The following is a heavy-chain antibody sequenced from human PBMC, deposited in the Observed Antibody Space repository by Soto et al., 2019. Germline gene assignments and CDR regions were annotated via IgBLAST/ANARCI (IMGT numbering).Heavy chain of an antibody. Sequence: SETLSLTCTVSGGSISSGDYYWSWIRQPPGKGLEWIGYIYYSGSTYYNRSLKSRVTISVDTSKNQFSLKLSSVTAADTAVYYCARVGHYYDSSGYYYYFDYWGQGTLVTVSS. J-gene: IGHJ4*02. CDR2: IYYSGST. CDR1: GGSISSGDYY. V-gene: IGHV4-30-4*01. CDR3: ARVGHYYDSSGYYYYFDY. D-gene: IGHD3-22*01.